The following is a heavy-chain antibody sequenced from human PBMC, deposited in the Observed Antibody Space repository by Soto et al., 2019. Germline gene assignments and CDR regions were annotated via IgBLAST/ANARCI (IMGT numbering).Heavy chain of an antibody. CDR2: IYHSGST. D-gene: IGHD6-25*01. Sequence: QVQLQESGPGLVKPSGTLSLTCAVSGGSISSSNWWSWVRQPPGKGLEWRGEIYHSGSTNYNPSLKRRVTISVDKSTTQLSLKLSSVNAADPALSYCARVNASGVNFDYWGQGTLVTVSS. CDR3: ARVNASGVNFDY. CDR1: GGSISSSNW. J-gene: IGHJ4*02. V-gene: IGHV4-4*02.